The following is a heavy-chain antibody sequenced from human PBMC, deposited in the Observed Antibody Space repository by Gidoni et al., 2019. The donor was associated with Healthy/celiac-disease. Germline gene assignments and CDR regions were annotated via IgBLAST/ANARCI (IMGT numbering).Heavy chain of an antibody. CDR3: ARVVAVAGRAFDI. CDR2: IYSGGST. CDR1: GFTVSSNY. J-gene: IGHJ3*02. V-gene: IGHV3-66*01. D-gene: IGHD6-19*01. Sequence: EVQLVESGGGLVQPGGSLRLSCAASGFTVSSNYMSWVRQAPGTGLEWVSVIYSGGSTYYADSVKGRFTISRDNSKNTLYLQMNSLRAEDTAVYYCARVVAVAGRAFDIWGQGTMVTVSS.